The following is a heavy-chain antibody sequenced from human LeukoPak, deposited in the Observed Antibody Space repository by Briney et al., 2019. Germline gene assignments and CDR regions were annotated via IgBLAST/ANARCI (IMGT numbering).Heavy chain of an antibody. CDR1: GFTLSSYA. Sequence: GGSLRLSCAASGFTLSSYAMNWVRQAPGKGLEWVSTISGGGSTYYADSVKGRFTISRDNSKNTLYLQVNSLRAEDTAVYYCAKGGKWDVTPFDYWGQGTLVTVSS. J-gene: IGHJ4*02. D-gene: IGHD1-26*01. V-gene: IGHV3-23*01. CDR2: ISGGGST. CDR3: AKGGKWDVTPFDY.